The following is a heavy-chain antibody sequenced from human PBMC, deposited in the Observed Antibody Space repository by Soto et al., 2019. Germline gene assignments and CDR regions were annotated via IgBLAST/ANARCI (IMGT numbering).Heavy chain of an antibody. CDR2: VSPPFRTS. D-gene: IGHD3-10*01. CDR1: GVSFNNNG. Sequence: QVQLVQSGAEVKKPGSSVKVSCKTSGVSFNNNGIGWVRQAPGHGLEWMGGVSPPFRTSNYARTFQGRISITADASTGTGNMELSSLTSEDTAQYYCARVLYYGSGSYSPYGMDVWGQGTTVTVSS. J-gene: IGHJ6*02. V-gene: IGHV1-69*01. CDR3: ARVLYYGSGSYSPYGMDV.